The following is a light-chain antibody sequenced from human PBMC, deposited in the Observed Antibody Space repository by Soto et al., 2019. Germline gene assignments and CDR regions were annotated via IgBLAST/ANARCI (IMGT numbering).Light chain of an antibody. V-gene: IGKV1-9*01. CDR1: QGISSY. CDR2: AAS. CDR3: PQLKRYPLS. Sequence: IQLTQSPSSLSASMGDRVTITCRASQGISSYLAWYRQKAGKAPELLIEAASTLQSGVPSRFSGSGSGTDFALTISSLQPEDFATYYCPQLKRYPLSFGGGTKVEIK. J-gene: IGKJ4*01.